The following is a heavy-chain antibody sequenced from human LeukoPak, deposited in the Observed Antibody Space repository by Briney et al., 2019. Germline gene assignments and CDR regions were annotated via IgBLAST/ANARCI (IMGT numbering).Heavy chain of an antibody. J-gene: IGHJ4*02. V-gene: IGHV3-15*01. CDR3: ATDLLDY. Sequence: GGSLSLSCRGSGFTSFTFNNAWMSWVRQTPGKGLEWVGRIKSKTDGGTADYTAPVKGRFSISRDDSRNMVYLQVNSLTTEDTAVYYCATDLLDYWGQGTLVTVSP. CDR1: GFTSFTFNNAW. CDR2: IKSKTDGGTA.